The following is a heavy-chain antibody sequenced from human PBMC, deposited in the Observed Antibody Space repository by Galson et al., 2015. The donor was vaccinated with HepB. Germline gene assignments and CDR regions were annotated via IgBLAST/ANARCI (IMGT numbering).Heavy chain of an antibody. CDR1: GFAVSSNY. D-gene: IGHD2-15*01. V-gene: IGHV3-66*02. J-gene: IGHJ6*02. CDR3: ASCSGGSCYSRNYFYYYAMDV. Sequence: SLRLSCAASGFAVSSNYMSWVRQAPGKGLECVSVIYSAGSTFYADSVKGRFTISRDNSENTLYLQMNSLRAEDTAVYYCASCSGGSCYSRNYFYYYAMDVWGQGTTVTVSS. CDR2: IYSAGST.